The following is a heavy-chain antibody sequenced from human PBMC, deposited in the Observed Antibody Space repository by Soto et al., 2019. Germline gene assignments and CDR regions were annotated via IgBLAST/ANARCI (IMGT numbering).Heavy chain of an antibody. CDR3: ALQTRYGDYDY. V-gene: IGHV4-31*03. D-gene: IGHD4-17*01. CDR2: IYYSGST. Sequence: SETLSLTCTVSGGSIRSGGYYRSWIRQHPGKGLEWIGYIYYSGSTYYNPSLKSRVIISVDTSKNQFSLKLSSVTAADTAVYYCALQTRYGDYDYWGQGPLGTV. J-gene: IGHJ4*02. CDR1: GGSIRSGGYY.